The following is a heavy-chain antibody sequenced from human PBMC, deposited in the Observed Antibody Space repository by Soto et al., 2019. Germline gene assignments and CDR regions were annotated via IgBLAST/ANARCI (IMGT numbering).Heavy chain of an antibody. D-gene: IGHD2-15*01. Sequence: SETLSLTCTASGGSISSYYWSWIRQPPGKGLEWIGFIYYGGSTNYNPSLKSRVTISVDTSKNQFSLKLSSVTAADTAVYYCVRDGSKGGGYCSGGSCYPYYYYYMDVWGKGTTVTVSS. CDR3: VRDGSKGGGYCSGGSCYPYYYYYMDV. CDR1: GGSISSYY. V-gene: IGHV4-59*01. CDR2: IYYGGST. J-gene: IGHJ6*03.